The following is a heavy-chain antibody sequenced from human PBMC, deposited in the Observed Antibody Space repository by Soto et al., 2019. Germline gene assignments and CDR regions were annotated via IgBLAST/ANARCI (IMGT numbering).Heavy chain of an antibody. CDR1: GGSFSGYY. V-gene: IGHV4-34*01. J-gene: IGHJ3*02. D-gene: IGHD3-16*02. CDR2: INHSGSS. CDR3: ARDPYDYIWGSYRFGAFDI. Sequence: AETLSLTCAVYGGSFSGYYWSWIRQPPGKGLEWIGEINHSGSSNYNACLKRGVTISVDTSKNQFSPKLSSVPAADTAVYYCARDPYDYIWGSYRFGAFDIWGQGTMVTVSS.